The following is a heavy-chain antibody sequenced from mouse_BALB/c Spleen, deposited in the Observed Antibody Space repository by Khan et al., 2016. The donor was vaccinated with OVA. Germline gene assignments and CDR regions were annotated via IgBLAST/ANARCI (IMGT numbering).Heavy chain of an antibody. J-gene: IGHJ3*01. CDR3: TTSVYYSFAY. CDR1: GYTFTSYY. CDR2: INPSNGGT. D-gene: IGHD1-1*01. Sequence: QVRLQQSGAELVKPGASVRLSCKASGYTFTSYYLYWVKQRPGQGLEWIGDINPSNGGTNLNEKFKSKATLTVDKSSSTAYIPLHSLTSEDSSFYYCTTSVYYSFAYWGQGTLVTVSA. V-gene: IGHV1S81*02.